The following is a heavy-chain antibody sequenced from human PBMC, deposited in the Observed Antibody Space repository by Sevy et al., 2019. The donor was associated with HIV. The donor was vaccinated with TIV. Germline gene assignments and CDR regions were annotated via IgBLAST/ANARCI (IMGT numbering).Heavy chain of an antibody. V-gene: IGHV4-39*01. D-gene: IGHD3-3*01. J-gene: IGHJ4*02. CDR3: ASILRFLEWLLFDY. CDR2: IYYSGST. CDR1: DGSISSSSYY. Sequence: SETLSLTCTVSDGSISSSSYYWGWIRQPPGKGLEWIGSIYYSGSTYYNPSLKSRVTISVDTSKNQFSLKLSSVTAADTAVYYCASILRFLEWLLFDYWGQGTLVTVSS.